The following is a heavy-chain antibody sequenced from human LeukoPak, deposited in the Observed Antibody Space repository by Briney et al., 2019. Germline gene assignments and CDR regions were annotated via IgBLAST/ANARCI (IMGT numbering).Heavy chain of an antibody. CDR2: IKSKTDGGTT. Sequence: PGGSLRLSCAASGFTFSNAWMSWVRQGPGKGLEWVGRIKSKTDGGTTDYAAPMKGRFTISRDDSKNTLYLQMNSLKTEDTAVYYCTTQRSRITMVRGVIRSDHWGQGTLVTVSS. D-gene: IGHD3-10*01. J-gene: IGHJ4*02. CDR1: GFTFSNAW. CDR3: TTQRSRITMVRGVIRSDH. V-gene: IGHV3-15*01.